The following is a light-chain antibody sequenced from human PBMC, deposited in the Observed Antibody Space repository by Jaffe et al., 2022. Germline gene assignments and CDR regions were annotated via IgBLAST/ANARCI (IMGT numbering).Light chain of an antibody. V-gene: IGLV3-21*04. CDR3: QVWDTTSDHVV. CDR1: NIGNKN. Sequence: SYVLTQPPSVSVAPGKTASISCGGDNIGNKNVHWYQQKPGQAPILVIYYDRDRPSGIPERFSGSNSGNTATLTISRVEAGDEADYYCQVWDTTSDHVVFGGGTKLTVL. CDR2: YDR. J-gene: IGLJ3*02.